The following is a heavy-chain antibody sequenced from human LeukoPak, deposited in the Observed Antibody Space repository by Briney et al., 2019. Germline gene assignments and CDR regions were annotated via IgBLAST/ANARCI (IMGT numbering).Heavy chain of an antibody. CDR3: AKAHCSSTSCSRADN. V-gene: IGHV3-23*01. CDR2: IGSDGNT. CDR1: GFTFSSCA. J-gene: IGHJ4*02. D-gene: IGHD2-2*01. Sequence: PGGSLRLSCAASGFTFSSCAMSWARQAPGKGLECVSAIGSDGNTYYADSVKGRFTISRDNSKNTLYLQMNSLRADDTAVYYCAKAHCSSTSCSRADNWGQGTLVTVSS.